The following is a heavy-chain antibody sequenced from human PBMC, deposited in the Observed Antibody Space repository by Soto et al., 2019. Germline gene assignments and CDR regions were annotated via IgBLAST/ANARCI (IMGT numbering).Heavy chain of an antibody. J-gene: IGHJ4*02. CDR2: ISGGGGSI. D-gene: IGHD2-2*01. CDR3: AKVHQGYFDY. V-gene: IGHV3-23*01. Sequence: PGGSLRLSCAASGFTFSNYVMSWVRQAPGKGLEWVSGISGGGGSIYYADSVKGRFTISRDNPENTLYLQMNSLRAEDTAVYYCAKVHQGYFDYWGQGTLVTVSS. CDR1: GFTFSNYV.